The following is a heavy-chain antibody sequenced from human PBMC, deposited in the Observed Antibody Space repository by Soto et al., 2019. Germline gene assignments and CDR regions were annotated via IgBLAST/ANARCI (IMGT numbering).Heavy chain of an antibody. CDR1: GGSISSYY. Sequence: SETLSLTCTVSGGSISSYYWSWIRQPPGKGLEWIGYIYYSGTTYYNPSLKSRVTISVDTSKNHFSLKLSSVSASDTAVYYCARRTWGNNWFDPWGQGTLVTVSS. J-gene: IGHJ5*02. D-gene: IGHD3-16*01. CDR3: ARRTWGNNWFDP. V-gene: IGHV4-59*08. CDR2: IYYSGTT.